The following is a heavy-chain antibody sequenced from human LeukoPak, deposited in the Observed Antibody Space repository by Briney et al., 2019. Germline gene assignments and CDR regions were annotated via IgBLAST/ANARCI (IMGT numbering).Heavy chain of an antibody. CDR2: MSGSGAGT. J-gene: IGHJ4*02. CDR3: AKTPSYSYGYSYFDY. Sequence: GGSLRLSCAASGFTFSSYAMTWVRQAPGKGLEWVSAMSGSGAGTFYADSVKGRFTISRDNSKNTLYLQMNSLRAEDTAVYYCAKTPSYSYGYSYFDYWGQGTPVTVSS. D-gene: IGHD5-18*01. V-gene: IGHV3-23*01. CDR1: GFTFSSYA.